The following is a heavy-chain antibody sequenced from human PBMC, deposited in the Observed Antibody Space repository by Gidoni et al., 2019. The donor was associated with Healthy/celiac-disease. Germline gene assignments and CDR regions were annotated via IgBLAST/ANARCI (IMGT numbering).Heavy chain of an antibody. CDR2: ISGSGGST. CDR3: AKGRRCSGGSCYGRNWFDP. Sequence: EVQLLESGGGLVQPGGSLRLSCAASGFTFSSYAMSWVRQAPGKGLGWVSAISGSGGSTYYADSVKGRFTISRDNSKNTLYLQMNSLRAEDTAVYYCAKGRRCSGGSCYGRNWFDPWGQGTLVTVSS. D-gene: IGHD2-15*01. V-gene: IGHV3-23*01. J-gene: IGHJ5*02. CDR1: GFTFSSYA.